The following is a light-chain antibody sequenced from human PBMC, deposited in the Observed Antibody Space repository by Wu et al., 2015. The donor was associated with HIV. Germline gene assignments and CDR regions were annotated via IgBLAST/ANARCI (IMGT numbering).Light chain of an antibody. J-gene: IGKJ1*01. V-gene: IGKV3-20*01. CDR1: HSVINNY. CDR3: QQYASSPRT. CDR2: SAS. Sequence: ELVLTQSPDTLSLSPGDRATLSCGASHSVINNYLAWYQQKPGQAPRLLIYSASSRATGIPDRFSGSGSETDFTLTISRLEPDDFAVYFCQQYASSPRTFGQGTKVEIK.